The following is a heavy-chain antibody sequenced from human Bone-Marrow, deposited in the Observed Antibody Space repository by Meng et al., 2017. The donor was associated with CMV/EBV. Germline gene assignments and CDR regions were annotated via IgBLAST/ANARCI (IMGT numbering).Heavy chain of an antibody. J-gene: IGHJ6*02. CDR1: GYTFTSYG. Sequence: ASVKVSCKASGYTFTSYGISCVRQAPGQELEWMGWISAYNGNTNYAQKLQGRVTMTTDTSTSTAYMELRSLRPDDTAVYYCARDPKGDYDFWSPGGMDVWGQGTTVTVSS. CDR3: ARDPKGDYDFWSPGGMDV. D-gene: IGHD3-3*01. CDR2: ISAYNGNT. V-gene: IGHV1-18*01.